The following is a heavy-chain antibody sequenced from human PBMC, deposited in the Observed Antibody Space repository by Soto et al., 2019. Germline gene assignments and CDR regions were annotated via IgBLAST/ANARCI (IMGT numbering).Heavy chain of an antibody. Sequence: PGGSLRLSCAASGFTFSSYGMHWVRQAPGKGLEWVAVIWYDGSNKYYADSVKGRFTISRDNSKNTLYLQMNSLRAEDTAVYYCVRDRGFYYDSSGYPNWFDPWGQGTLVTVSS. V-gene: IGHV3-33*01. CDR1: GFTFSSYG. D-gene: IGHD3-22*01. CDR2: IWYDGSNK. J-gene: IGHJ5*02. CDR3: VRDRGFYYDSSGYPNWFDP.